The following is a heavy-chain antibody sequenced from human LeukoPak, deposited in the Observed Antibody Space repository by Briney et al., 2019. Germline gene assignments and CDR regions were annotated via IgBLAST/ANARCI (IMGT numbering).Heavy chain of an antibody. Sequence: SETLSLTCAVYGGSFSGYYWSWIRQPPGKGLEWIGEINHSGSTNYNPSLKSRVTISVDTSKNQFSLKLSSVTAADTAVYYCARGGYCTNGVCYHSGRLFRSLAFDIWGQGTMVTVSS. CDR1: GGSFSGYY. CDR3: ARGGYCTNGVCYHSGRLFRSLAFDI. J-gene: IGHJ3*02. D-gene: IGHD2-8*01. CDR2: INHSGST. V-gene: IGHV4-34*01.